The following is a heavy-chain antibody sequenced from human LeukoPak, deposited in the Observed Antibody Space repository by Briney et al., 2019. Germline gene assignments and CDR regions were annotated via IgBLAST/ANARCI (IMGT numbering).Heavy chain of an antibody. V-gene: IGHV3-23*01. CDR1: GFTFSSYA. CDR3: AKANTLYSSGWHDAFDI. CDR2: ISGSGGST. D-gene: IGHD6-19*01. J-gene: IGHJ3*02. Sequence: PGGSLRLSCAASGFTFSSYAMSWVRQAPGKGLEWVSAISGSGGSTYYADSVKGRFTISRDNSKNTLYLQMNSLRAEDTAVYYCAKANTLYSSGWHDAFDIWGQGTMVTVSS.